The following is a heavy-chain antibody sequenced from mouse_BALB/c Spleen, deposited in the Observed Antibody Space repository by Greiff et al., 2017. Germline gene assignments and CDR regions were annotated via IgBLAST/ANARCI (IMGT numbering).Heavy chain of an antibody. V-gene: IGHV14-3*02. CDR3: ALITTVSTPFAY. J-gene: IGHJ3*01. CDR2: IDPANGNT. D-gene: IGHD1-1*01. CDR1: GFNIKDTY. Sequence: VQLQQSGAELVKPGASVKLSCTASGFNIKDTYMHWVKQRPEQGLEWIGRIDPANGNTKYDPKFQGKATITADTSSNTAYLQLSSLTSEDTAVYYCALITTVSTPFAYWGQGTLVTVSA.